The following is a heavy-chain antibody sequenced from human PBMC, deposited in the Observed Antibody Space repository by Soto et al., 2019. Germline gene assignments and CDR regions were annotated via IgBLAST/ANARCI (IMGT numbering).Heavy chain of an antibody. Sequence: GGSLRLSCAASGFTFTRYSMNWVRQAPGKGLEWVSSISSTTNYIYYADSMKGRFTVSRDNAKNSVYLEMNSLSAEDTALYYCARESDDITSHFDYWGQGTLVTVSS. CDR2: ISSTTNYI. D-gene: IGHD1-1*01. CDR1: GFTFTRYS. J-gene: IGHJ4*02. CDR3: ARESDDITSHFDY. V-gene: IGHV3-21*01.